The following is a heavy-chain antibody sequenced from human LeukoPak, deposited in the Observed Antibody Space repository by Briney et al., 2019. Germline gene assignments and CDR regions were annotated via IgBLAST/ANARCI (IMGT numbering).Heavy chain of an antibody. D-gene: IGHD1-26*01. V-gene: IGHV3-49*03. CDR1: GFTFGEYA. J-gene: IGHJ4*02. CDR2: IRSKAYGGTT. CDR3: TRDWEGNY. Sequence: PGGSLRLSCAASGFTFGEYAMSCCRQAPGKGLEWVGFIRSKAYGGTTEYAASVKGRFTISRDDSKSIAYLQMNSLKTEETAVYYCTRDWEGNYWGQGTLVTVSS.